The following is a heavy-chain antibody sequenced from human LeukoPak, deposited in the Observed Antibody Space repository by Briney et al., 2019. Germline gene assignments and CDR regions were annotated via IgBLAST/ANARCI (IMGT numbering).Heavy chain of an antibody. CDR1: GGTFSSYA. CDR3: ASLGIAAAGTSYGWFDP. V-gene: IGHV1-69*06. Sequence: GSSVKVSCKASGGTFSSYAISWVRQAPGQGLEWTGGIIPIFGTANYAQKFQGRVTITADKSTSTAYMELSSLRSEDTAVYYCASLGIAAAGTSYGWFDPWGQGTLVTVSS. CDR2: IIPIFGTA. J-gene: IGHJ5*02. D-gene: IGHD6-13*01.